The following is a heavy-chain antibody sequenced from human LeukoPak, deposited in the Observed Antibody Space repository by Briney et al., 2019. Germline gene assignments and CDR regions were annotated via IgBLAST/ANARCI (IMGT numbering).Heavy chain of an antibody. Sequence: PSETLSLTCTVSGGSISSGDYYWSWIRQPPGKGLEWIGYIYYSGSTYYNPSLKSRVTISVDTSKNQFSLKLSSVTAADTAVYYCARRGRGDVVVPAAYFDYWGQGTLVTVSS. CDR3: ARRGRGDVVVPAAYFDY. J-gene: IGHJ4*02. CDR2: IYYSGST. D-gene: IGHD2-2*01. V-gene: IGHV4-30-4*01. CDR1: GGSISSGDYY.